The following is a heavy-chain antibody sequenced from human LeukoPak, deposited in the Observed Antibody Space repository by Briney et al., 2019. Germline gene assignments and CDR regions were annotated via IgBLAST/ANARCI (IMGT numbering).Heavy chain of an antibody. CDR2: ISISGGTT. Sequence: GSLRLSCTASAFAFSNHAMSWVRQAPGKGLEWVSSISISGGTTYYADSVKGRFTISRENSKSTLYLQMNNLRADDTAVYYCANEIRPNDYWGQGTLVTVSS. CDR1: AFAFSNHA. CDR3: ANEIRPNDY. V-gene: IGHV3-23*01. D-gene: IGHD4-17*01. J-gene: IGHJ4*02.